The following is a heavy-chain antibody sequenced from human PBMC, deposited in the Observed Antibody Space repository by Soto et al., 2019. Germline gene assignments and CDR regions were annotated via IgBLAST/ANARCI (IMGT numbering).Heavy chain of an antibody. Sequence: GGSLRLSCAASGFTFSDYYMSWIRQAPGKGLEWVSYISSSSSYTNYADSVKGRFTISRDNAKNSLYLQMNSLRAEDTAVYYCATATHWYSSGLDVWGQGTTVTVSS. CDR3: ATATHWYSSGLDV. J-gene: IGHJ6*02. V-gene: IGHV3-11*06. CDR1: GFTFSDYY. D-gene: IGHD6-19*01. CDR2: ISSSSSYT.